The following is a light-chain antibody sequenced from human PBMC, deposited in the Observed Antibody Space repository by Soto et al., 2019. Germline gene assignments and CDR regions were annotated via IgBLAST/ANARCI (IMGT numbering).Light chain of an antibody. CDR2: GNS. CDR3: AAWDDNLHDLL. J-gene: IGLJ2*01. CDR1: TSNIGRNT. Sequence: QSVLTQPPSASGTPGQTVTISCSGTTSNIGRNTVNWYQQLPGRAPKLLIYGNSQGPSGVPDRFSASKSGTSASLAISGLRSEHEADSHCAAWDDNLHDLLLGGGTKVTV. V-gene: IGLV1-44*01.